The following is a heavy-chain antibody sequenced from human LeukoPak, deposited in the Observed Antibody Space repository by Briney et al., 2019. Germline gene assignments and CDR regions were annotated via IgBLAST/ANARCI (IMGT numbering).Heavy chain of an antibody. J-gene: IGHJ4*02. CDR1: GYTLTELS. D-gene: IGHD3-22*01. Sequence: ASVKVSCKVSGYTLTELSMHWVRQAPGKGLEWMGGFDPEDGETIYAQKFQGRVTMTEDTSTDTAYMELSSLRSEDTAVYYCARWGMTYYYDSSGYAPFDYWGQGTLVTVSS. CDR3: ARWGMTYYYDSSGYAPFDY. CDR2: FDPEDGET. V-gene: IGHV1-24*01.